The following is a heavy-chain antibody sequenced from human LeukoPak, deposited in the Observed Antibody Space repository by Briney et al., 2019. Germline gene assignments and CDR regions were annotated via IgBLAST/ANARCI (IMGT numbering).Heavy chain of an antibody. CDR3: ARQLPPSVPRYNWNPGWYYYGMDV. V-gene: IGHV4-39*01. D-gene: IGHD1-20*01. J-gene: IGHJ6*02. Sequence: GSLRLSCAASGFIFSSTWMSWVRQAPGRGLEWIGSIYYSGSTYYNPSLKSRVTISVDTSKNQFSLKLSSVTAADTAVYYCARQLPPSVPRYNWNPGWYYYGMDVWGQGTTVTVSS. CDR2: IYYSGST. CDR1: GFIFSSTW.